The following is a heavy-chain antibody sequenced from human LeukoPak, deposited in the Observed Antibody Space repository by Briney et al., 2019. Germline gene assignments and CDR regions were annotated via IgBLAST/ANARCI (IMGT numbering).Heavy chain of an antibody. Sequence: GESLKISCRGSGYIFSSYWIGWVRQLPGKGLEWMGIIFLGDSDTRYSPSFQGQVTISDDKSISTAYLQWSSLEASDTAIYYCARGFGYAGNYFDYWGQGTLVTVSS. D-gene: IGHD5-18*01. V-gene: IGHV5-51*01. J-gene: IGHJ4*02. CDR3: ARGFGYAGNYFDY. CDR2: IFLGDSDT. CDR1: GYIFSSYW.